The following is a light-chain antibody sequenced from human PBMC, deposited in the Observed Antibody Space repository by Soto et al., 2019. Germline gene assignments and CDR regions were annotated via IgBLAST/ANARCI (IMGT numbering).Light chain of an antibody. J-gene: IGKJ5*01. V-gene: IGKV3-15*01. CDR2: GAS. CDR3: QQYIKWPIT. CDR1: QYVSNK. Sequence: EIVMTQSPATLSVSPGETATLSCRASQYVSNKVAWYQQKPGQAPSLLILGASTRATGVPARFSGSGSGTEFTLSISSLQSEDFAVYYCQQYIKWPITFGQGTRLE.